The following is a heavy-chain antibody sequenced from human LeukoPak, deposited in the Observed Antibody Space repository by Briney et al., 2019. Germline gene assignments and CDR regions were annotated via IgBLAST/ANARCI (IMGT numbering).Heavy chain of an antibody. V-gene: IGHV4-61*02. J-gene: IGHJ6*03. Sequence: SETLSLTCTVSGGSISSGSYYWSWIRQPAGKGLEWIGRIYTSGSTNYNPSLKSRVTISVDTSKNQFSLKLSSVTAADTAVYYCAGEYCSGGSCYSSYYYYYMDVWGKGTTVTISS. D-gene: IGHD2-15*01. CDR3: AGEYCSGGSCYSSYYYYYMDV. CDR2: IYTSGST. CDR1: GGSISSGSYY.